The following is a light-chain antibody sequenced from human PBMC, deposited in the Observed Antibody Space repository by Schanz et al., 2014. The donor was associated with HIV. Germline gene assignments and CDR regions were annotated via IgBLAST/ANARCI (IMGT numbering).Light chain of an antibody. J-gene: IGLJ2*01. Sequence: QSALTQPASVSGSPGQSITISCTGTSNDVGIYNLVSWYQQHPGKAPKLTIYEVSKRPSGVSNRFSGSKSGNTASLTISGLQAEDEADYYCSSYTSSSPVGFGGGTKVTVL. V-gene: IGLV2-14*02. CDR1: SNDVGIYNL. CDR2: EVS. CDR3: SSYTSSSPVG.